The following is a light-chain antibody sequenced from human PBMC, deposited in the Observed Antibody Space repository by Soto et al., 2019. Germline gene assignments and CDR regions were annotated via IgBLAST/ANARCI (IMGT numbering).Light chain of an antibody. CDR1: QTISSSY. Sequence: EIVLTQSPGTLSVSPGERATLSCRASQTISSSYLAWYRQKPGQAPSLLIYGTSSRATGIPDRFSGSGSGTNFTLTIRRLEPEDSAIYYCQQYGSGTFGQGTKVEIK. CDR2: GTS. CDR3: QQYGSGT. J-gene: IGKJ1*01. V-gene: IGKV3-20*01.